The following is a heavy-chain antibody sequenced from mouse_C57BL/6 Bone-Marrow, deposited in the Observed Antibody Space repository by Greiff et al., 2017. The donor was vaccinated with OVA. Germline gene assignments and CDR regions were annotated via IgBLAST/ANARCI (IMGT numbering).Heavy chain of an antibody. V-gene: IGHV10-1*01. CDR2: IRSKSNNYAT. CDR1: GFSFNTYA. Sequence: EVQGVESGGGLVQPKGSLKLSCAASGFSFNTYAMNWVRQAPGKGLEWVARIRSKSNNYATYYADSVKDRFTISRDDSESMLYLQMNNLKTEDTAMYYCVRHGRLRSFAYWGQGTLVTVSA. J-gene: IGHJ3*01. D-gene: IGHD2-4*01. CDR3: VRHGRLRSFAY.